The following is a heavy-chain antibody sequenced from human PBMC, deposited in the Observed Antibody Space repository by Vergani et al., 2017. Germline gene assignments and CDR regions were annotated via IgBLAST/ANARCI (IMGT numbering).Heavy chain of an antibody. Sequence: QVRLQESGPGLVKPSETLSLTCSVSGGSMSGYYWSWIRQPPGKELDWIGNRYHSGSTNYNPSLETRVTISGDTSKNQFSLKLNSVTAADTAVYYCVRVADCYGLGSRLLDLWGQGTLVTVSS. CDR1: GGSMSGYY. V-gene: IGHV4-59*13. D-gene: IGHD3-10*01. CDR3: VRVADCYGLGSRLLDL. CDR2: RYHSGST. J-gene: IGHJ5*02.